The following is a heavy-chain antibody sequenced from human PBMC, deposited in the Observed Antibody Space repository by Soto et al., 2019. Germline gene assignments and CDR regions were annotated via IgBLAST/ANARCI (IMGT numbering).Heavy chain of an antibody. J-gene: IGHJ4*02. D-gene: IGHD2-21*01. CDR2: ISPKSTYR. V-gene: IGHV3-11*06. CDR1: GFPFSDYY. Sequence: QVHLVESGGGLVKPGGSLRLSCATSGFPFSDYYMSWIRQAPGKGLEWLSHISPKSTYRNYADSVKGRITISRDNTKSSLFLQMNSLGVEDTAVYYCTRGGGGGLFEHWGQGVLVTVSS. CDR3: TRGGGGGLFEH.